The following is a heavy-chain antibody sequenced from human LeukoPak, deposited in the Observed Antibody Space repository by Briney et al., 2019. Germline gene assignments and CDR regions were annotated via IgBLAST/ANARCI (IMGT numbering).Heavy chain of an antibody. CDR3: ARTRYYYNSRSYGAPYYFDY. V-gene: IGHV4-39*01. D-gene: IGHD3-10*01. Sequence: SETLSLTCIVSGDSIISDTYYWGWIRQPPGKGLEWIGSIYYRGRTSYNPSLESRVSISEDSPTKQYSLRLTSVTATDTAVYYCARTRYYYNSRSYGAPYYFDYWGQGTLVTVSS. J-gene: IGHJ4*02. CDR2: IYYRGRT. CDR1: GDSIISDTYY.